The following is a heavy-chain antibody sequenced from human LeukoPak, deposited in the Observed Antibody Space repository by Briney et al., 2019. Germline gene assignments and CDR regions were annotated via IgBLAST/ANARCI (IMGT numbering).Heavy chain of an antibody. CDR3: ARYGSSWFYYFDY. J-gene: IGHJ4*02. V-gene: IGHV4-59*01. CDR2: IYYSGST. Sequence: SETLSLTCAASGGSFSSYYWSWIRQPPGKGLEWIGYIYYSGSTNYNPSLKSRVTISVDTSKNQFSLKLSSVTAADTAVYYCARYGSSWFYYFDYWGQGTLVTVSS. D-gene: IGHD6-13*01. CDR1: GGSFSSYY.